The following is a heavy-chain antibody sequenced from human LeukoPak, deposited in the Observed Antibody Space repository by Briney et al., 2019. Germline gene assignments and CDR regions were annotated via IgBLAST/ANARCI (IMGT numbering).Heavy chain of an antibody. CDR3: ARELVATTSNWFDP. CDR2: IYYSGST. Sequence: SETLSLTCTVSGGSISSYYWSWIRQPPGKGLEWIGYIYYSGSTNYNPSLKSRVTISVDTSKNQFSLKLSSVTAADTAVYYCARELVATTSNWFDPWGRGTLVTVSS. V-gene: IGHV4-59*01. J-gene: IGHJ5*02. D-gene: IGHD5-12*01. CDR1: GGSISSYY.